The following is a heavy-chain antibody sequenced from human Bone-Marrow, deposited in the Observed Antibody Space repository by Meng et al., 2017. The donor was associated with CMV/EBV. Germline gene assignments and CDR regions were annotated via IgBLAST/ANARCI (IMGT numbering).Heavy chain of an antibody. Sequence: SQTLSLTCAVYGGSFSGYYWSWIRQPPGKGLEWIGEINHSGSTNYNPSLKSRVTISVDTSKNQFSLKLSSVTAADTAVYYCAGRITGTTDYYYYGMDVWGQGTTVTVSS. CDR3: AGRITGTTDYYYYGMDV. CDR2: INHSGST. J-gene: IGHJ6*02. V-gene: IGHV4-34*01. CDR1: GGSFSGYY. D-gene: IGHD1-14*01.